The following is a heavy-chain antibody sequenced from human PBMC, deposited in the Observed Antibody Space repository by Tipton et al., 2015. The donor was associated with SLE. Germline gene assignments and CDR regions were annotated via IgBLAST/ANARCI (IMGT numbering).Heavy chain of an antibody. V-gene: IGHV4-30-4*01. CDR3: ARENNWFDP. CDR1: GGSISSGDYY. CDR2: IYYSGIT. J-gene: IGHJ5*02. Sequence: TLSLTCTVSGGSISSGDYYWSWIRQPPGKGLEWIGYIYYSGITHYNPSLKSRLSISLDASKNQFSLKLSSVTAADTAVYYCARENNWFDPWGQGTLVTVSS.